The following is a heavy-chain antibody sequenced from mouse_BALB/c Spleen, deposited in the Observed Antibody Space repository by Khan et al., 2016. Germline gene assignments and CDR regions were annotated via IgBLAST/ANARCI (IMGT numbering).Heavy chain of an antibody. CDR3: NAFDYNAMDY. CDR1: GFNIKDYY. J-gene: IGHJ4*01. CDR2: IDPENGDT. Sequence: QLQQSGAELVRSGASVKLSCTDSGFNIKDYYMHWVKQRPEQGLEWIGWIDPENGDTEYAPKFQGKATMTADTSSNTAYLQLSSLTSEDIAFYYFNAFDYNAMDYWGQGTSVTVSS. V-gene: IGHV14-4*02.